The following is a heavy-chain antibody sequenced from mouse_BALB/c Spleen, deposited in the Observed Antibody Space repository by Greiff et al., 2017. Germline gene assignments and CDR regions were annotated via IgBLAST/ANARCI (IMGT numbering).Heavy chain of an antibody. CDR2: INPSSGYT. Sequence: QVQLQQSAAELARPGASVKMSCKASGYTFTSYTMHWVKQRPGQGLEWIGYINPSSGYTEYNQKFKDKTTLTADKSSSTAYMQLSSLTSEDSAVYYCAKIQLGLRYYAMDYWGQGTSVTVSS. CDR1: GYTFTSYT. J-gene: IGHJ4*01. CDR3: AKIQLGLRYYAMDY. V-gene: IGHV1-4*02. D-gene: IGHD3-1*01.